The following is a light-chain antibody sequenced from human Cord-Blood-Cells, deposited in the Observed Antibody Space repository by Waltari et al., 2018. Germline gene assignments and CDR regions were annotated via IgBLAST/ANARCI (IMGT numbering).Light chain of an antibody. Sequence: QSALTQPASVSGSPGQSITISCTRTSSDVGGYNYVSWYQQHPGKAPKLVIYEVSNRPSGVSNRFSGSKSGNTASLTISGLQAEDEADYYCSSYTSSSTLVVFGGGTKLTVL. V-gene: IGLV2-14*01. CDR1: SSDVGGYNY. CDR2: EVS. CDR3: SSYTSSSTLVV. J-gene: IGLJ2*01.